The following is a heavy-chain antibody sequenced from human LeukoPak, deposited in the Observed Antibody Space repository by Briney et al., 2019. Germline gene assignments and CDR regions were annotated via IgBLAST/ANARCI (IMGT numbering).Heavy chain of an antibody. CDR3: AKDQRARRYFDWLDTYYFDY. V-gene: IGHV3-30-3*01. Sequence: GGSLRLSCAASGFTFSSYAMHWVRQAPGKGLEWVAVISYDGSNKYYADSVKGRFTISRDNSKNTLYLQMNSLRAEDTAVYYCAKDQRARRYFDWLDTYYFDYWGQGTLVTVSS. CDR2: ISYDGSNK. D-gene: IGHD3-9*01. J-gene: IGHJ4*02. CDR1: GFTFSSYA.